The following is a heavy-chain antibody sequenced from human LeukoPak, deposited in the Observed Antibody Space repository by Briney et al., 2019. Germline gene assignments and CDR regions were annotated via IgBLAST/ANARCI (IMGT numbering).Heavy chain of an antibody. CDR3: ARDQVTMWEPIDYYGMDV. D-gene: IGHD3-10*02. CDR1: GFTVSSNN. CDR2: IYSGGST. J-gene: IGHJ6*02. V-gene: IGHV3-66*01. Sequence: PGGSLRHSCAASGFTVSSNNMSWVRQAPGKGLEWVSVIYSGGSTYYADSVKGRFTISRDNSKNTLYLQMNSLRAEDTAVYYCARDQVTMWEPIDYYGMDVWGQGTTVTVSS.